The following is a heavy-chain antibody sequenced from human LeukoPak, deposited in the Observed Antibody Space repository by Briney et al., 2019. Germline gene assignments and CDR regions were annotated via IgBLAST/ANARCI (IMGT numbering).Heavy chain of an antibody. CDR3: ARSSGYYFPFDY. D-gene: IGHD3-22*01. CDR1: GYTFTSYD. J-gene: IGHJ4*02. Sequence: ASVKVSCKASGYTFTSYDINWVRQATAQGLEWMGWMNPNSGNTGYAQKFQGRVTITRNTSISTAYMELSSLRSEDTAVYYCARSSGYYFPFDYWGQGTLVTVSS. V-gene: IGHV1-8*03. CDR2: MNPNSGNT.